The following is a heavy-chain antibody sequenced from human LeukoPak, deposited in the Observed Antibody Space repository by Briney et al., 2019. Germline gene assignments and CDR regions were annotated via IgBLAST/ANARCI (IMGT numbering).Heavy chain of an antibody. CDR2: IYYGGST. CDR3: ARESRVPEYFDY. D-gene: IGHD6-6*01. CDR1: GGSISSYY. V-gene: IGHV4-59*01. Sequence: SETLSLTCTVSGGSISSYYWSWLRQPPGKGLEWIGYIYYGGSTNYNPSLKSRVTISVDTSKNQFSLKLSSVTAADTAVYYCARESRVPEYFDYWGQGTLVTVSS. J-gene: IGHJ4*02.